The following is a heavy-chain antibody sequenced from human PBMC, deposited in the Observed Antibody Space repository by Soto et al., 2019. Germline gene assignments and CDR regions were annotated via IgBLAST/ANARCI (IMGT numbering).Heavy chain of an antibody. Sequence: SETLSLTCAVYGGSFSGYYWSWIRQPPGKGLEWIGEINHSGSTNYNPSLKSRVTISVDTSKNQFSLKLSSVTAADTAVYYCARGCWWGDDGSGSYFRSWFDSWGQGTLVTVAS. CDR2: INHSGST. J-gene: IGHJ5*01. V-gene: IGHV4-34*01. D-gene: IGHD3-10*01. CDR3: ARGCWWGDDGSGSYFRSWFDS. CDR1: GGSFSGYY.